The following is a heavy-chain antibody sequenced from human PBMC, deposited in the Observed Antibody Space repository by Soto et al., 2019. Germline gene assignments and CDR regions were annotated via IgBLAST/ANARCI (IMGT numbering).Heavy chain of an antibody. Sequence: PSETLSLTCTVSGGSVSSGSYYWSWIRQPPGKGLEWIGYIYYSGSTNYNPSLKSRVTISVDTSKNQFSLKLSSVTAADTAVYYCARALYYYDSSGYYGYYGMDVWGQGTTVTVSS. V-gene: IGHV4-61*01. J-gene: IGHJ6*02. D-gene: IGHD3-22*01. CDR2: IYYSGST. CDR1: GGSVSSGSYY. CDR3: ARALYYYDSSGYYGYYGMDV.